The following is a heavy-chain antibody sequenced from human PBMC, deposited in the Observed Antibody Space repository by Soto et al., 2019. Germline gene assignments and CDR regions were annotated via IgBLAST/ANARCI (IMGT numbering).Heavy chain of an antibody. CDR2: ISYDGSNK. CDR1: GFTFSSYA. CDR3: ARVGIPRRTNGQHFDY. Sequence: QPGGSLRLSCAASGFTFSSYAMHWVRQAPGKGLEWVAVISYDGSNKYYADSVKGRFTISRDNSKNTLYLQMNSLRAEDTAVYYCARVGIPRRTNGQHFDYWGQGTLVTVSS. V-gene: IGHV3-30-3*01. D-gene: IGHD2-8*01. J-gene: IGHJ4*02.